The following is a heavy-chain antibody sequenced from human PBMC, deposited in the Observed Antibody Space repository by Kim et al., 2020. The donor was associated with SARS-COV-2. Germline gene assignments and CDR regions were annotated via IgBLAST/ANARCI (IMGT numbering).Heavy chain of an antibody. CDR3: ACIAAAGTHYFDY. Sequence: SVKVSCKASGGTFSSYAISWVRQAPGQGLEWMGGIIPIFGTANYAQKFQGRVTITADESTSTAYMELSSLRSEDTAVYYCACIAAAGTHYFDYWGQGTLVTVSS. CDR1: GGTFSSYA. D-gene: IGHD6-13*01. V-gene: IGHV1-69*13. J-gene: IGHJ4*02. CDR2: IIPIFGTA.